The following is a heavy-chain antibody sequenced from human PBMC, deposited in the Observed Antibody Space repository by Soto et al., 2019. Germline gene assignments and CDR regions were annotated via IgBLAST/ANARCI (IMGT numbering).Heavy chain of an antibody. D-gene: IGHD2-21*02. Sequence: ASVKVSCKASGYTFTSYDINWVRQATGQGLEWMGWMNPNSGNTGYAQKFQGRVTMTRNTSISTAYMELSSLRSEDTAVYYCARGAYCGGDCYRKYYYYYYGMDGWGQGTTVTVSS. CDR3: ARGAYCGGDCYRKYYYYYYGMDG. J-gene: IGHJ6*02. CDR1: GYTFTSYD. CDR2: MNPNSGNT. V-gene: IGHV1-8*01.